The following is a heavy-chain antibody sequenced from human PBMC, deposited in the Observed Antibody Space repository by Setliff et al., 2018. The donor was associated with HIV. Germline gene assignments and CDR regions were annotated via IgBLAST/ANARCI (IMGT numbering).Heavy chain of an antibody. J-gene: IGHJ6*03. CDR2: MNPNSGNT. Sequence: GASVKVSCKASGYTFSSYDINWVRQATGQGLEWMGWMNPNSGNTGYAQKFQGRVTMTRDTSISTAYMELNNLKIEDTAVYYCARARRDSYDRGSRNHYYVDVWGKGTTVTVSS. CDR3: ARARRDSYDRGSRNHYYVDV. D-gene: IGHD3-22*01. CDR1: GYTFSSYD. V-gene: IGHV1-8*02.